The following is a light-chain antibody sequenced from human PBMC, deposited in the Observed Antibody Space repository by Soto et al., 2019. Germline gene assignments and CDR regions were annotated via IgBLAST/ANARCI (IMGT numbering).Light chain of an antibody. J-gene: IGKJ1*01. CDR2: DAS. CDR1: QSISSW. Sequence: DIQMTQSPSTLSASVGDRVTITCRASQSISSWLAWYQQKPGKAPKLLIYDASSLESGVPSRFSGSGAGTEFTLTSSSLPPDDFATYYCQQYNSYRTFGQGTKVEIK. CDR3: QQYNSYRT. V-gene: IGKV1-5*01.